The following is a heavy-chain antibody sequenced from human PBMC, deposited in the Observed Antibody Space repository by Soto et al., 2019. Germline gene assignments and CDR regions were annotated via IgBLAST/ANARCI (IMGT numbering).Heavy chain of an antibody. J-gene: IGHJ4*02. CDR3: ARGGNRDILTGYLY. V-gene: IGHV3-21*01. Sequence: EVQLVESGGGLVKPGGSLRLSCAASGFTFSSYSMNWVRQAPGKGLEWVSSISSSSSYIYYADSVKGRFTISRDNAKNSLDLQMNSLRAEDTAVYYCARGGNRDILTGYLYWGQGTLVTVSS. CDR2: ISSSSSYI. D-gene: IGHD3-9*01. CDR1: GFTFSSYS.